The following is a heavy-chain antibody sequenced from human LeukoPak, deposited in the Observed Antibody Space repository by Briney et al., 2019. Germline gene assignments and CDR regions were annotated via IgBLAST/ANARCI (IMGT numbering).Heavy chain of an antibody. CDR1: GYTFTSYY. D-gene: IGHD6-19*01. J-gene: IGHJ4*02. Sequence: GASVKVSCKASGYTFTSYYMHWVRQAPGQGLEWMGWINTNTGNPTYAQGFTGRFVFSLDTSVSAAYLQISSLKAEDTAVYYCARVSEQWLGGENFDYWGQGTLVTVSS. V-gene: IGHV7-4-1*02. CDR3: ARVSEQWLGGENFDY. CDR2: INTNTGNP.